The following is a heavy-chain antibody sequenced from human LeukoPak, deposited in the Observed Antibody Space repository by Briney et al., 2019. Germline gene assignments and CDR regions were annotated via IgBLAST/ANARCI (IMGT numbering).Heavy chain of an antibody. CDR3: ARDLGTTPCDY. CDR2: IKQDGSEK. V-gene: IGHV3-7*01. J-gene: IGHJ4*02. Sequence: GGSLRLSCAASGFTFSSYRMNWVRQAPGKGLEWVANIKQDGSEKYYVDSVKGRFTISRDNAKNSLYLQMNSLRAEDTAVYYCARDLGTTPCDYWGQGTLVTVSS. D-gene: IGHD1-1*01. CDR1: GFTFSSYR.